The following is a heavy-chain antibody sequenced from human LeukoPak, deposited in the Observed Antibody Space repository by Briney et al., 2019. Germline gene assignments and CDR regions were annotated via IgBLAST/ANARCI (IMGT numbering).Heavy chain of an antibody. D-gene: IGHD2-2*01. V-gene: IGHV4-34*01. Sequence: HSASTNFNPSLKSRVTISVDTSKNQFSLKLSSVTAADTAVYYCAGGRYCSSTSCYVPFDYWGQGTLVTVSS. CDR3: AGGRYCSSTSCYVPFDY. CDR2: HSAST. J-gene: IGHJ4*02.